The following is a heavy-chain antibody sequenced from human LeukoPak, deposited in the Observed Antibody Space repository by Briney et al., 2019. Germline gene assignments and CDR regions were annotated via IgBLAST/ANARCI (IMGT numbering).Heavy chain of an antibody. J-gene: IGHJ4*02. D-gene: IGHD2-2*01. Sequence: PGGSLRLSCAASGVTFSSFAMSWVRQAPGKGLEWVSAISGSGGSTCYADSVKGRFTISRDNSKNTLYLQMNSLRAEDTAVYYCALDREYQLPRDDYWGQGTLVTVSS. CDR3: ALDREYQLPRDDY. V-gene: IGHV3-23*01. CDR1: GVTFSSFA. CDR2: ISGSGGST.